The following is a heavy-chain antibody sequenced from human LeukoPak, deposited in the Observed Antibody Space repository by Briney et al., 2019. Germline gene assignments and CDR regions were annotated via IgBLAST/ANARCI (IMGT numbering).Heavy chain of an antibody. D-gene: IGHD5-24*01. J-gene: IGHJ4*02. CDR2: INHRGST. CDR1: GGSFSGYY. Sequence: SETLSLTCAVYGGSFSGYYWSWIRQPPGKGLEWIGEINHRGSTNYNPSLRSRVTISVDTSKNQFSLKLSSVTAADTAVYYCAHRDGYNLSFDYWGQGTLVTVSS. V-gene: IGHV4-34*01. CDR3: AHRDGYNLSFDY.